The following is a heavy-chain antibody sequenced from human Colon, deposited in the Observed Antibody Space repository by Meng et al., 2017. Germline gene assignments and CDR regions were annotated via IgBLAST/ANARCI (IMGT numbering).Heavy chain of an antibody. CDR2: VNWNGDTT. CDR1: GFTFDDYD. Sequence: GESLKISCEASGFTFDDYDMNWVRQAPGKGLEWVSDVNWNGDTTNYADSVKGRFTISRDNAKNSLYLQMNSLRVEDTALYSCATYPGLGGWGQGTLVTVSS. V-gene: IGHV3-20*04. J-gene: IGHJ4*02. D-gene: IGHD3-16*01. CDR3: ATYPGLGG.